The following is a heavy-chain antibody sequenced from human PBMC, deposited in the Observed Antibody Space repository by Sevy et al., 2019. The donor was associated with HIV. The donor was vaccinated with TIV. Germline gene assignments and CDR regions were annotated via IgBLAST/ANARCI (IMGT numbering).Heavy chain of an antibody. Sequence: GGSLRLSCAASGFTFSSYGMHWVRQAPGKGLEWVAFIRYDGSNKYYAVSVKVRFTISRDNSKNTLYLQMNSLRAEDTAAYYCAKSSLRFLEWLPPGIYWGQRTLVTVSS. D-gene: IGHD3-3*01. V-gene: IGHV3-30*02. CDR1: GFTFSSYG. J-gene: IGHJ4*02. CDR2: IRYDGSNK. CDR3: AKSSLRFLEWLPPGIY.